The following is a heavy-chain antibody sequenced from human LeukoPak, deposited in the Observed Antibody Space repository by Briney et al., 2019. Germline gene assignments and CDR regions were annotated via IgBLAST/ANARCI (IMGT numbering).Heavy chain of an antibody. Sequence: GGSLRLSCAASGFTFNNFAMSWVRQAPGKGLEWVSAISGSGDNTYYADSVKGRFTISRDTSKNTLFLQMNSLRAEDTVVYYCAKDRGYNYGLCDYWGQGTLVTVSS. V-gene: IGHV3-23*01. CDR3: AKDRGYNYGLCDY. CDR2: ISGSGDNT. CDR1: GFTFNNFA. J-gene: IGHJ4*02. D-gene: IGHD5-18*01.